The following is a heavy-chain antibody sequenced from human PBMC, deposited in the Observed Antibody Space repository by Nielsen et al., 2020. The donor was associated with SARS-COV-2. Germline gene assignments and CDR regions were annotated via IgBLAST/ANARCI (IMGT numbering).Heavy chain of an antibody. CDR1: GFTFSSYS. CDR2: ISSSSSYI. J-gene: IGHJ3*02. Sequence: GESLKTPCAASGFTFSSYSMNWVRQAPGKGLEWVSSISSSSSYIYYADSVKGRFTISRDNAKNSLYLQMNSLRAEDTAVYYCARDWTVVTAIPDAFDIWGQGTMVTVSS. CDR3: ARDWTVVTAIPDAFDI. V-gene: IGHV3-21*01. D-gene: IGHD2-21*02.